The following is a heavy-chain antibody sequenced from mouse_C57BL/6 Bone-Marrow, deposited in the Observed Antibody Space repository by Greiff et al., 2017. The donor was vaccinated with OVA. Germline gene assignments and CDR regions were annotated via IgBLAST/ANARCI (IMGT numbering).Heavy chain of an antibody. CDR3: ARLWLPYYAMDY. CDR1: GFTFSSYG. V-gene: IGHV5-6*01. Sequence: EVKLMESGGDLVKPGGSLKLSCAASGFTFSSYGMSWVRQTPDKRLEWVATISSGGSYTYYPDSVKGRFTISRDNAKNTLYLQMSSLKSEDTAMYYCARLWLPYYAMDYWGQGTSVTVSS. D-gene: IGHD2-2*01. CDR2: ISSGGSYT. J-gene: IGHJ4*01.